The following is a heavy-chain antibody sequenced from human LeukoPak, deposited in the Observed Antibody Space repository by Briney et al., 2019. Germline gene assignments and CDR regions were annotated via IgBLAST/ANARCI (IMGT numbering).Heavy chain of an antibody. CDR1: GYTFTGYY. D-gene: IGHD6-13*01. CDR2: INSNSGGT. J-gene: IGHJ4*02. CDR3: ARVGSTWYTDY. V-gene: IGHV1-2*02. Sequence: GASVKVSCKASGYTFTGYYMHWVRQAPGQGLEWMGWINSNSGGTNYAQKFQGRVTMTRDTSISTAYMELSRLSSDDTAVYYCARVGSTWYTDYWGQGTLVTVSS.